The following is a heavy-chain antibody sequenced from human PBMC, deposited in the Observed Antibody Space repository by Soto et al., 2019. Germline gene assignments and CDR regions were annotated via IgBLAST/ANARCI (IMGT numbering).Heavy chain of an antibody. J-gene: IGHJ4*02. CDR1: GYTFTSYA. CDR2: INAGNGNT. Sequence: QVQLVQSGAEEKKPGASVKVSCKASGYTFTSYAMHWVRQAPGQRLEWMGWINAGNGNTKYSQKFQGRVTITRDTSACIADMELSSLRSEDTAVYYCARAVGGSSSLGDYWGQGTLVTVSS. D-gene: IGHD6-13*01. CDR3: ARAVGGSSSLGDY. V-gene: IGHV1-3*05.